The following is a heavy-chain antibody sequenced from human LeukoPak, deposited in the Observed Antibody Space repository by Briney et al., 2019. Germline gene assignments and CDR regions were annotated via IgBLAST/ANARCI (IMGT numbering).Heavy chain of an antibody. CDR1: GGTFSSYA. CDR2: IIPIFGTA. Sequence: SVKVSCKASGGTFSSYAISWVRQAPGQGLEWMGGIIPIFGTANYAQKFQGRVTITADESTSTAYMELSSPRSEDTAVYYCARDIVVVPAVAKYYYYYGMDVWGQGTTVTVSS. J-gene: IGHJ6*02. D-gene: IGHD2-2*01. CDR3: ARDIVVVPAVAKYYYYYGMDV. V-gene: IGHV1-69*13.